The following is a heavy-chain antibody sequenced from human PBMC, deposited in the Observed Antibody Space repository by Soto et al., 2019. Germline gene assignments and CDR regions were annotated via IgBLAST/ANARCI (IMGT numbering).Heavy chain of an antibody. D-gene: IGHD2-15*01. V-gene: IGHV1-69*12. CDR1: GGTFRSYA. J-gene: IGHJ6*02. Sequence: QVQLVPSGAEVKKPGSSVKVSCKASGGTFRSYAISWGRQAPGQGLEWVGGILPIFCTADYAQKFQGRVTITADDSTSTADMELSSLRSEDTAGSYGARHPCRPYDYYGRDVWGPVTTVTVSS. CDR3: ARHPCRPYDYYGRDV. CDR2: ILPIFCTA.